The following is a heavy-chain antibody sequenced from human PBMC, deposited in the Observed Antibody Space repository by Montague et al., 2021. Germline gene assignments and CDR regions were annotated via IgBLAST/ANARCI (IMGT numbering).Heavy chain of an antibody. V-gene: IGHV4-31*11. D-gene: IGHD4-17*01. J-gene: IGHJ4*02. Sequence: TLSLTCAVSGGSISRTAYYWSWIRQHPGKGLEWIGYIYYSGSTYYNPSLKSRVTISVDTSQSQFSLNLNSVTAADTAVYYCARVGATVTAPFDFWGQGTLVTVAS. CDR2: IYYSGST. CDR1: GGSISRTAYY. CDR3: ARVGATVTAPFDF.